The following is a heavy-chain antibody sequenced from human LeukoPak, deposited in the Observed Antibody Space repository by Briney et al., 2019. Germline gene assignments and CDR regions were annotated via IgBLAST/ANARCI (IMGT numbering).Heavy chain of an antibody. CDR2: IVVGSGNT. V-gene: IGHV1-58*02. Sequence: ASVKVSCKASGFTFTSSAMQWVRQARGQRLEWIGWIVVGSGNTNYAQKFQERVTITRDMSTSTAYMELSSLRSEDTAVFYCAARCTTVVTMGAFDYWGQGTLVTVSS. D-gene: IGHD4-23*01. J-gene: IGHJ4*02. CDR1: GFTFTSSA. CDR3: AARCTTVVTMGAFDY.